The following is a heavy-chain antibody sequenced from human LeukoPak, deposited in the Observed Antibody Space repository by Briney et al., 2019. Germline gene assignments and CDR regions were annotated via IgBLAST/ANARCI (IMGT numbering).Heavy chain of an antibody. CDR3: AKDLPSFRAAIDY. J-gene: IGHJ4*02. V-gene: IGHV3-53*05. Sequence: TGGSLRLSCAASGFTVSSNYMSWVRQAPGKGLEWVSVIYSGGSTYYADSVKGRFTISRDNSKNTLYLQMNSLRAEDTAVYYCAKDLPSFRAAIDYWGQGTLVTVSS. CDR2: IYSGGST. D-gene: IGHD5-18*01. CDR1: GFTVSSNY.